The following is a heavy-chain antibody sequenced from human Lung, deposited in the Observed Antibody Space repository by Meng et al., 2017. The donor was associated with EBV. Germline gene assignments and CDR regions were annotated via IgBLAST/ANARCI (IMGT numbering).Heavy chain of an antibody. V-gene: IGHV3-74*01. J-gene: IGHJ5*01. CDR1: EFTFSRYW. CDR3: SRDLAGSDDS. D-gene: IGHD1-14*01. Sequence: LVESVGALVQPGXXXXVSCEVSEFTFSRYWMHWVRQVPGEGLVWVSRINEYGSITNYADSVKGRFTISRDNAKNTLYLQMNSLRAEDTGLYFCSRDLAGSDDSWGQGTLVTVSS. CDR2: INEYGSIT.